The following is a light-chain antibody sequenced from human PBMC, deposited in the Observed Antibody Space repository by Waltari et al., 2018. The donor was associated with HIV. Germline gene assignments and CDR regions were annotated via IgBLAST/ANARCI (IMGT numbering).Light chain of an antibody. V-gene: IGLV2-14*03. CDR2: DVS. Sequence: SALTQPASVSGSPGQSVTVSCSGSGKDLGAYAYVSWFQQHPDKAPQLIIFDVSKRPSGISDRFSASKSGNTASLTISGLQPEDEADYFCCSYTSSDTWVFGGGTKVTVL. J-gene: IGLJ3*02. CDR1: GKDLGAYAY. CDR3: CSYTSSDTWV.